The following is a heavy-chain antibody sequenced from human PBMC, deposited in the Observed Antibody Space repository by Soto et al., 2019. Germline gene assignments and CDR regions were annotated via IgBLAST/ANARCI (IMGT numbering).Heavy chain of an antibody. CDR3: ARGRARFNSGGSIPFDY. D-gene: IGHD2-15*01. J-gene: IGHJ4*02. V-gene: IGHV3-21*01. Sequence: PGGSLRLSCAASGFTFSSYSMNWVRQAPGKGLEWVSSISSSSSYIYYADSVKGRFTISRDNAKNSLYLQMNSLRAEDTAVYYCARGRARFNSGGSIPFDYWGQGTLVTVSS. CDR1: GFTFSSYS. CDR2: ISSSSSYI.